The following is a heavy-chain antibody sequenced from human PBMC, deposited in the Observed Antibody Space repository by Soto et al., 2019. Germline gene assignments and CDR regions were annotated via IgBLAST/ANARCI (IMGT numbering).Heavy chain of an antibody. Sequence: ASVKVSCKASGYTFTRYDINWVRRATGQGLEWMGWMNPNSGNTGYAQKFQGRVTMTRNTSISTAYMELSSLRSEDTAVYYCAREEGSRSWRAGGNYYYYYCGMDVWGQGTTVTV. J-gene: IGHJ6*02. CDR3: AREEGSRSWRAGGNYYYYYCGMDV. CDR1: GYTFTRYD. V-gene: IGHV1-8*01. D-gene: IGHD6-13*01. CDR2: MNPNSGNT.